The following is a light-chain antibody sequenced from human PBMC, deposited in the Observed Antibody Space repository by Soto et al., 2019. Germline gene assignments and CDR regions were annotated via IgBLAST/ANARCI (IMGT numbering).Light chain of an antibody. Sequence: EIELTRSPGTLSLSPGERATLSCRAIQSVSSRYLAWYQQKPGQAPRLLIYGASSRATGIPDRFSGSGSGTDFTLTISRLEPEDFEVYYCQQYGSSPQTFGQGTKVDIK. CDR3: QQYGSSPQT. CDR1: QSVSSRY. J-gene: IGKJ1*01. V-gene: IGKV3-20*01. CDR2: GAS.